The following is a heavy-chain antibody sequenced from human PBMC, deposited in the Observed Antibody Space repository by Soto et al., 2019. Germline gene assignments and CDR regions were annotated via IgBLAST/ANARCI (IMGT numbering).Heavy chain of an antibody. CDR3: ARESGGATATLDYYYCYMDV. D-gene: IGHD5-12*01. V-gene: IGHV1-2*04. J-gene: IGHJ6*03. Sequence: QVQLVQSGAEVRKPGASVTVSCRSSGDSFNDYYIHWVRQAPGQGFEWMGWINTNGGGTKYAQKLQGWVRMTRDTSIRTVYMQLSRLRSDDTAVYSCARESGGATATLDYYYCYMDVWGTGTTVTVSS. CDR2: INTNGGGT. CDR1: GDSFNDYY.